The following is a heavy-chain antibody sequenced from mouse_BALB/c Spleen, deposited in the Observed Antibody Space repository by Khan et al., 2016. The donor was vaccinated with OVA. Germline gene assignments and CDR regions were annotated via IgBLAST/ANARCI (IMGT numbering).Heavy chain of an antibody. V-gene: IGHV5-6-4*01. D-gene: IGHD2-1*01. CDR1: GFSFTSYT. J-gene: IGHJ1*01. CDR2: ISSGSTYT. Sequence: EVELVESGGGLVRPGGSLKLSCAASGFSFTSYTMSWVRQTPEKRLEWVATISSGSTYTYYPDSVKGRFTLSRDNAKNTLYLQMSSLKSEDTAMYYCTREGNYAHWYFDVWGAGTTVTVSS. CDR3: TREGNYAHWYFDV.